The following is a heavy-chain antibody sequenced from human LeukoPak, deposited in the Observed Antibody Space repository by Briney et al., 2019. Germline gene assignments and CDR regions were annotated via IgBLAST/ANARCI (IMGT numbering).Heavy chain of an antibody. CDR3: AIKLPGSFPFDQ. D-gene: IGHD1-7*01. V-gene: IGHV3-23*01. Sequence: PGGSLRLSCAASGFTFNNYAMTWVRQAPGKGLEWVSSIGGGGGDISYADSVKGRFTISRDNSKNTLYLQMNSLRAEDTAVYYCAIKLPGSFPFDQWGQGTLVTVSS. CDR1: GFTFNNYA. J-gene: IGHJ4*02. CDR2: IGGGGGDI.